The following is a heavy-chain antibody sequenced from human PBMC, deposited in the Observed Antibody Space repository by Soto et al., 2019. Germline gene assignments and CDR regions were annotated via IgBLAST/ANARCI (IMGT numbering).Heavy chain of an antibody. CDR2: IYRGGST. V-gene: IGHV3-53*01. D-gene: IGHD1-26*01. J-gene: IGHJ4*02. CDR1: GFTVSSNY. CDR3: ARARGEWELLAFDY. Sequence: EVQLVESGGGLIQPGGSLRLSCAASGFTVSSNYMSWVRQAPGKGLEWVSVIYRGGSTYYADSVKGRFTISRDNSKTTLYLQMNSLRAEDTAVYYCARARGEWELLAFDYWGQGTLVTVSS.